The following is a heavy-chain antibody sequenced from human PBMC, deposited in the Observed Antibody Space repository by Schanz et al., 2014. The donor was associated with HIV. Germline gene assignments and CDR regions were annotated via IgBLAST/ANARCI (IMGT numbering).Heavy chain of an antibody. D-gene: IGHD6-6*01. V-gene: IGHV3-30*18. CDR1: GFTFSSLG. CDR2: ISPDGDTQ. Sequence: VQLVESGGGLVKPGGSLRLSCAASGFTFSSLGMSWVRQAPGEGLEWVARISPDGDTQHYADSLKGRFTISRDNFKNTLDLQMDSLRPDDTAVYYCAKGYTSSSVFNLWGRGTLVTVSS. J-gene: IGHJ2*01. CDR3: AKGYTSSSVFNL.